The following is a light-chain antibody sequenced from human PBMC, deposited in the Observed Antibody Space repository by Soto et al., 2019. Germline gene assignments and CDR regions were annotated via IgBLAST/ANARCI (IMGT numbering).Light chain of an antibody. J-gene: IGKJ3*01. CDR2: GAS. CDR1: QSVFSSY. V-gene: IGKV3-20*01. CDR3: QQYGNAPFT. Sequence: EIVLTQSPGTLSFSPGERATLTCRASQSVFSSYLAWFQQKPGQAPRLLIYGASSRATGIPDGFSGSGSGTDFTLTVSRLEPEDFAVYYCQQYGNAPFTFGPGTKVDIK.